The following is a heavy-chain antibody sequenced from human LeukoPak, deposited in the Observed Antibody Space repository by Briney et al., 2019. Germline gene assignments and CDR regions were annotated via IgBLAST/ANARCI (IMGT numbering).Heavy chain of an antibody. D-gene: IGHD3-9*01. CDR1: GFTFNTHG. CDR3: AKSGRSFDWYYFDS. Sequence: QPGGSLRLSCATSGFTFNTHGMHWVRQAPGKGLEWVAFIRYDGSDEYYGDSVKGRFTISRDISKNTLYLQMNSLRAEDTAVYFCAKSGRSFDWYYFDSWGQGTLVTVSS. J-gene: IGHJ4*02. CDR2: IRYDGSDE. V-gene: IGHV3-30*02.